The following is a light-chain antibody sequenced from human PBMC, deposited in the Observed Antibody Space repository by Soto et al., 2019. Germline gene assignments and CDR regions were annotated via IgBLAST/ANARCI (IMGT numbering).Light chain of an antibody. CDR1: QSLVYSDGNTD. Sequence: DVVMTQSPLSLPVTLGQPASISCRSSQSLVYSDGNTDLNWFQQRPGQSPRRLISKVSIQDSEVPVRVSGSGSGTDFTRKIIRLEVEDVRVYYCRQGTYWPPNLGLGTKVYIK. CDR3: RQGTYWPPN. V-gene: IGKV2-30*01. CDR2: KVS. J-gene: IGKJ3*01.